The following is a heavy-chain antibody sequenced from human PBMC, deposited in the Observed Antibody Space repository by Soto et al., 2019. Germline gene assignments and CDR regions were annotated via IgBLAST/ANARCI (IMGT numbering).Heavy chain of an antibody. J-gene: IGHJ6*02. D-gene: IGHD7-27*01. CDR2: ISYDGSNK. V-gene: IGHV3-30-3*01. Sequence: PEVSLRRSGLASGFTFSSEALHWVRQAPGKGLEWVAVISYDGSNKYYADSVKGRFTISRDNSKNTVYLQMNSLRAEDTAVYYCARDSRTGDSYDYYGMDVWGQGT. CDR3: ARDSRTGDSYDYYGMDV. CDR1: GFTFSSEA.